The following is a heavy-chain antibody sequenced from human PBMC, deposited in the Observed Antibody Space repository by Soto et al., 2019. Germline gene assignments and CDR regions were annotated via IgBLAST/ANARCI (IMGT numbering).Heavy chain of an antibody. Sequence: GGSLRLSCAASGFTFSSYSMNWGRQAPGKGLEWVSSISSSSSYIYYADSVKGRVTISRDSTKNSLYLQMTSLRVEDSAVYYCAGNSRSPDCWGQGTLVTVSS. V-gene: IGHV3-21*01. CDR2: ISSSSSYI. D-gene: IGHD6-6*01. CDR3: AGNSRSPDC. J-gene: IGHJ4*02. CDR1: GFTFSSYS.